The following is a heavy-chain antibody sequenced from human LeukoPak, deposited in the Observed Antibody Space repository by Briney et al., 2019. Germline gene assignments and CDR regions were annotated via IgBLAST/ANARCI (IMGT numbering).Heavy chain of an antibody. CDR3: AKDPSYYGGNIWAPY. V-gene: IGHV1-46*01. CDR2: INPSGGTT. CDR1: GYTFTSYY. D-gene: IGHD4-23*01. Sequence: ASVKVSCKASGYTFTSYYMHWVRQAPGQGLEWMGIINPSGGTTNYAQKFQGRVTMTRDTSTSTVYMELSSLRSEDTAVYYCAKDPSYYGGNIWAPYWGQGTLVTVSS. J-gene: IGHJ4*02.